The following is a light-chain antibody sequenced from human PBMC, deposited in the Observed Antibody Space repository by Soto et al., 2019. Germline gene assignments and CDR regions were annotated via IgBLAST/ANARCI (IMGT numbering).Light chain of an antibody. CDR2: GAF. V-gene: IGKV3-15*01. CDR1: QNVNTN. CDR3: QQYNTWPPFT. J-gene: IGKJ3*01. Sequence: EIVMTQSPATLSVSPGERATLSCRASQNVNTNLAWYQQKPGQAPRLLIYGAFTRATGIPARFTGSGSGTEFSLTIRSLQAEDFAIYYCQQYNTWPPFTFGPGTKVEIK.